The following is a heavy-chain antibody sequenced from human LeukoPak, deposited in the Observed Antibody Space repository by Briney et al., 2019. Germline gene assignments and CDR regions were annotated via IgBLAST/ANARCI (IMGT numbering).Heavy chain of an antibody. D-gene: IGHD1-14*01. CDR1: GFNFNIYA. V-gene: IGHV3-23*01. CDR2: ISNSGGRT. CDR3: TREVGGIFDY. Sequence: QSGGSLRLSCAAYGFNFNIYAMNWVRQAPGKGLEWVSGISNSGGRTSHAESVTGRFTISRDNSKNTLYLQMNSLRAEDTAVYYCTREVGGIFDYWGQGTLVTVSS. J-gene: IGHJ4*02.